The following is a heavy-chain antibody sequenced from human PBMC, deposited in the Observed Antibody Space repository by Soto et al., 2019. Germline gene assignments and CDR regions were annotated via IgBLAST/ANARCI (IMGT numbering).Heavy chain of an antibody. CDR3: SIGSWSAETFDV. Sequence: QVHLVQSGAEVKKPGSSVKVSCKAAGGTFSTYTLIWVRQAPGQGLEWMGRIIPMLTVRNSAQKFQGRVTLTADKSTSTAFMELTSLRSDDTAVSYCSIGSWSAETFDVWGQGTMVTVSS. V-gene: IGHV1-69*02. J-gene: IGHJ3*01. D-gene: IGHD2-2*01. CDR2: IIPMLTVR. CDR1: GGTFSTYT.